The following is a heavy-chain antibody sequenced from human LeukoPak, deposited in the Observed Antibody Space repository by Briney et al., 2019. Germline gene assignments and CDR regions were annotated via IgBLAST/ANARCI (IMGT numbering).Heavy chain of an antibody. J-gene: IGHJ4*02. D-gene: IGHD3/OR15-3a*01. V-gene: IGHV3-9*01. CDR1: GFTFDEYA. CDR2: ISWNSGLI. Sequence: GGSLRISCAASGFTFDEYAMHRVRQAPGKGLEWVSGISWNSGLIDYADSVKGRFTISRDNAKNSLYLQMNSLKAEDTAFYYCAKVGIFGLVTYYFDYWGQGTLVTVSS. CDR3: AKVGIFGLVTYYFDY.